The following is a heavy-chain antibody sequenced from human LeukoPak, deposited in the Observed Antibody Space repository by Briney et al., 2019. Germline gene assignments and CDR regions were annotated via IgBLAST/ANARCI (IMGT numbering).Heavy chain of an antibody. J-gene: IGHJ4*02. CDR1: GGSISSGGYY. V-gene: IGHV4-31*03. Sequence: SETLSLTCTVSGGSISSGGYYWSWIRQHPGKGLEWIGYIYYSGSTYYNPSLKSRVTISVDASKNQFSLKLSSVTAADTAVYYCARYGDYEEFDYWGQGTLVTVSS. CDR2: IYYSGST. D-gene: IGHD4-17*01. CDR3: ARYGDYEEFDY.